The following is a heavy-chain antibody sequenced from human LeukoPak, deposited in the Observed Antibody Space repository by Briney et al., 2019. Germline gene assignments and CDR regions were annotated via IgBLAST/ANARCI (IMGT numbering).Heavy chain of an antibody. CDR1: GFTFSSYW. Sequence: PGGSLRLSCAASGFTFSSYWMSWVRQAPGKGLEWVANIKQDGSEKYYVDSVKGRFTISRDNAKNSLYLQMNSLRAEDTAVYYCARDLGYSGHTGDGYWGQGTLVTVSS. CDR2: IKQDGSEK. D-gene: IGHD4-23*01. J-gene: IGHJ4*02. V-gene: IGHV3-7*04. CDR3: ARDLGYSGHTGDGY.